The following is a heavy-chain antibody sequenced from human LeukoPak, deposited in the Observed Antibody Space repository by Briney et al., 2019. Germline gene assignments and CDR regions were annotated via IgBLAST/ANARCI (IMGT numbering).Heavy chain of an antibody. CDR1: GFTFSSYG. CDR2: ISNDGSNK. Sequence: GGSLRLSCAASGFTFSSYGIQWFRQAPDKGLEWVAAISNDGSNKYYADSVKGRFTMSRDNSKNTLYLQMNSLRAEDTAVYYCAKVDIVATIDAGRLVDYWGQGTLVTVSS. J-gene: IGHJ4*02. V-gene: IGHV3-30*18. CDR3: AKVDIVATIDAGRLVDY. D-gene: IGHD5-12*01.